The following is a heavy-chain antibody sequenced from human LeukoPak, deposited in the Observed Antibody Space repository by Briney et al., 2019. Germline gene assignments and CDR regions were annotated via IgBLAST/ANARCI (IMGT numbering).Heavy chain of an antibody. D-gene: IGHD5-18*01. V-gene: IGHV3-11*01. CDR2: ISSSGSTI. CDR3: GKTTVGYSSGQKPAWPVDY. CDR1: GFTFSDYY. Sequence: PGGSLRLSCAASGFTFSDYYMSWIRQAPGKGLEWVSYISSSGSTIYYADSVKGRFTISRDNSRNTVYLQINSLRADDTAVYYCGKTTVGYSSGQKPAWPVDYWGQGTLVTVSS. J-gene: IGHJ4*02.